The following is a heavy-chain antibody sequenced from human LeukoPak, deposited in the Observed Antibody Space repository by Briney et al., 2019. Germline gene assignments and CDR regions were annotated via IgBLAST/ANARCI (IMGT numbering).Heavy chain of an antibody. CDR3: TRSGLTGMRKYPRADYYYYGMDV. V-gene: IGHV4-4*07. J-gene: IGHJ6*02. D-gene: IGHD2/OR15-2a*01. CDR1: GGSISSYY. CDR2: ISASGNT. Sequence: SETLSLTCTVSGGSISSYYWSWIRQPADKGLEWIGRISASGNTDFNPSLKSRLTVSVDTSKNEFSLKLYSVTAADTAVYFCTRSGLTGMRKYPRADYYYYGMDVWGQGTAVTVSS.